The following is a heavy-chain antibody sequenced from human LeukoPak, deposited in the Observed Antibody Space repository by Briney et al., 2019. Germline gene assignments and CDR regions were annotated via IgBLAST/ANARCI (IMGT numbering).Heavy chain of an antibody. J-gene: IGHJ5*02. D-gene: IGHD3-3*01. Sequence: SETLSLTCAVYGGSFSGYYWSWIRQPPGKGLEWIGEINHSGSTNYNPSLKGRVTISVDTSKNQFSLKLSSVTAADTAVYYCARGRRYYDFWSGYSPYNWFDPWGQGTLVTVSS. CDR2: INHSGST. CDR3: ARGRRYYDFWSGYSPYNWFDP. V-gene: IGHV4-34*01. CDR1: GGSFSGYY.